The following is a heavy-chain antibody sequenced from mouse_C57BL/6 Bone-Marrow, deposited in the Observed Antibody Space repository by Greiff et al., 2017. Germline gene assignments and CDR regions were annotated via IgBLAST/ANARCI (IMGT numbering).Heavy chain of an antibody. J-gene: IGHJ2*01. CDR1: GFTFSSYA. CDR2: ISDGGSYT. Sequence: EVQGVESGGGLVKPGGSLKLSCAASGFTFSSYAMSWVRQTPEKRLEWVATISDGGSYTYYPDNVKGRFTISRDNAKNNLYLQMSHLKSEDTAMYYCARDDYDYDFDYWGQGTTLTVSS. V-gene: IGHV5-4*01. CDR3: ARDDYDYDFDY. D-gene: IGHD2-4*01.